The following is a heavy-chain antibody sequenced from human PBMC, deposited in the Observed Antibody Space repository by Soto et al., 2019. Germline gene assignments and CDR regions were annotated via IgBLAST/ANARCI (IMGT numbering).Heavy chain of an antibody. V-gene: IGHV3-30-3*01. CDR1: GFIFSSYA. CDR2: ISYDGSNK. CDR3: ARVTVATMVRGVIPSYFDY. J-gene: IGHJ4*02. Sequence: QVRLVESGGGVVQPGRSLRLSCAASGFIFSSYAMHWVRQAPGKGLEWVAVISYDGSNKYYADSVKGRFTISRDNSKNTLYLQMNSLRAEDTAVYYCARVTVATMVRGVIPSYFDYWGQGTLVTVSS. D-gene: IGHD3-10*01.